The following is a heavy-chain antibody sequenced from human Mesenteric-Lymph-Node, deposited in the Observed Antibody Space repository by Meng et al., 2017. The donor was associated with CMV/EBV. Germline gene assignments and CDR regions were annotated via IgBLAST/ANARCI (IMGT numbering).Heavy chain of an antibody. CDR2: IGGSGGST. J-gene: IGHJ4*02. CDR1: GFTFSSYA. V-gene: IGHV3-23*01. CDR3: ARGLRSSSHYSD. Sequence: GGSLRLSCAASGFTFSSYAMSWVRQAPGKGLEWVSGIGGSGGSTYYADSVKGRFTISRDNSKNTLYLQMNSLRAEDTAVYYCARGLRSSSHYSDWGQGTLVTVSS. D-gene: IGHD3-16*01.